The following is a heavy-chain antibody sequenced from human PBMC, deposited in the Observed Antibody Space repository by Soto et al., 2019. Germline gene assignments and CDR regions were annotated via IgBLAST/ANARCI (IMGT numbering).Heavy chain of an antibody. CDR2: INLDGSEK. V-gene: IGHV3-7*05. Sequence: EVQLVESGGGLVQPGGSLRLSCAASGITFRTYWLSWVRQVPGKGLEWVANINLDGSEKNYVDSVKGRFTISRDNARNSLYLQMSSLRAEDTALYYCARDGSTSWYSYDYHGMDVWGKGTTVNVSS. CDR3: ARDGSTSWYSYDYHGMDV. D-gene: IGHD5-18*01. J-gene: IGHJ6*04. CDR1: GITFRTYW.